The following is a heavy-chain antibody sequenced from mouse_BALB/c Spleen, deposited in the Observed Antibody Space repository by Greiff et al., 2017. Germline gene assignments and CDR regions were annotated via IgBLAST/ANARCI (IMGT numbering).Heavy chain of an antibody. CDR1: GYTFTSYW. D-gene: IGHD1-2*01. CDR3: ARLGYYGPFAY. CDR2: INPSNGRT. J-gene: IGHJ3*01. Sequence: VQLQQSGAELVKPGASVKLSCKASGYTFTSYWMHWVKQRPGQGLEWIGEINPSNGRTNYNEKFKSKATLTVDKSSSTAYMQLSSLTSEDSAVYYCARLGYYGPFAYWGQGTLVTVSA. V-gene: IGHV1S81*02.